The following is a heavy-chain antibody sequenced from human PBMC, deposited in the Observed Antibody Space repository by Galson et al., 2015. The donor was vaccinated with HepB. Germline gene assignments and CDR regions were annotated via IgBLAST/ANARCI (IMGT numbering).Heavy chain of an antibody. D-gene: IGHD3-22*01. CDR2: IDPSDSYT. CDR3: ARAADSSGYTYYFDY. CDR1: GYSFTTYY. Sequence: QSGAEVKKPGESLRISCKGSGYSFTTYYISWVRQMPGKGLEWMGRIDPSDSYTNYSPSFQGHVTISADKSISTAYLQWSSLQAADTAVYYCARAADSSGYTYYFDYWGQGTLGTVSS. J-gene: IGHJ4*02. V-gene: IGHV5-10-1*01.